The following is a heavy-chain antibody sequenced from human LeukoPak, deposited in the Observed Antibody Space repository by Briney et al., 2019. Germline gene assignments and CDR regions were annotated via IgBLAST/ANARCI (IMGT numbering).Heavy chain of an antibody. CDR3: ARDVVPRDYGDTLNAYDL. CDR2: IHHDGRT. CDR1: GGSLSGYY. D-gene: IGHD4-17*01. V-gene: IGHV4-34*01. J-gene: IGHJ3*01. Sequence: PSETLSLTCAVSGGSLSGYYWSWIRQSPGKGLEWMGDIHHDGRTKYKSSFKSRITIFLVSSKNEVSLRLSLVTPADTALYFCARDVVPRDYGDTLNAYDLWGQGTMVTVS.